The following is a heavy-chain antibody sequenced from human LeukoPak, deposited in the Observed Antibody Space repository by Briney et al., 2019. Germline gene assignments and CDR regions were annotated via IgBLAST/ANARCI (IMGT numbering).Heavy chain of an antibody. CDR3: ARPLERRLIHYFDF. CDR2: VSYLGNDK. D-gene: IGHD6-25*01. CDR1: GFTSRDYA. Sequence: GRSLRLSCAASGFTSRDYAMHWVRQAPGKGLEWVAVVSYLGNDKYYADSVKGRFTISRDNSNNTLYLQINSLRTDDTGVYYCARPLERRLIHYFDFWGPGTLVTVSS. J-gene: IGHJ4*02. V-gene: IGHV3-30-3*01.